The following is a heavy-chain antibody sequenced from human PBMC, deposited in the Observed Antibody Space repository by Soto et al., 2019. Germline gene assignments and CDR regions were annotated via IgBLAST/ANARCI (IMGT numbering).Heavy chain of an antibody. CDR2: IRSKANSYAT. D-gene: IGHD3-3*01. V-gene: IGHV3-73*01. Sequence: GGSLRLSCAASGFTFSGSAMHWVRQASGKGLEWVGRIRSKANSYATAYAASVKGRFTISRDDSKNTAYLQMNSLKTEDTAVYYCTRHLTGDFWSYYYSGMDVWGQGTTVTVSS. CDR1: GFTFSGSA. CDR3: TRHLTGDFWSYYYSGMDV. J-gene: IGHJ6*02.